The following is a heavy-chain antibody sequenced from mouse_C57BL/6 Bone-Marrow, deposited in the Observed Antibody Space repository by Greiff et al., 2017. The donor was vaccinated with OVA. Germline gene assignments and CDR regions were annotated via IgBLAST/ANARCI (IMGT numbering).Heavy chain of an antibody. CDR1: GFTFSDFY. CDR3: ARDAGSSYYWYFDV. Sequence: EVQLVESGGGLVQSGRSLRLSCATSGFTFSDFYMEWVRQAPGKGLEWIAASRNKANDYTTEYSASVKGRFIVSRDTSQSILYLQMNALRAEDTAIYYCARDAGSSYYWYFDVWGTGTTVTVSS. D-gene: IGHD1-1*01. J-gene: IGHJ1*03. CDR2: SRNKANDYTT. V-gene: IGHV7-1*01.